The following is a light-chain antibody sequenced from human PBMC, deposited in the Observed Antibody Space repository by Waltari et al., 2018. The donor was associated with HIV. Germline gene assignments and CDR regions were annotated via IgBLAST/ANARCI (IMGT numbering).Light chain of an antibody. V-gene: IGKV1-5*03. CDR3: QQYYSYST. J-gene: IGKJ3*01. CDR2: KAS. CDR1: QTVYNW. Sequence: DIPLTQSPSTVSASVGDRITITCRASQTVYNWLAWYQQRPGKAPTLLIYKASTLESGVPPRFSGSGSGTEVTLTSNGLQSDDFATYYCQQYYSYSTFGPGTKVDIK.